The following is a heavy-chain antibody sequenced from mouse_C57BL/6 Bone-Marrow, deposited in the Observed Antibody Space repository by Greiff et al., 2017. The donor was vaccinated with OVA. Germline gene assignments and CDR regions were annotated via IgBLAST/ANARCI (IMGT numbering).Heavy chain of an antibody. V-gene: IGHV1-64*01. J-gene: IGHJ4*01. Sequence: QVQLQQPGAELVKPGASVKLSCKASGYTFTSYWMHWVKQRPGQGLEWIGMIHPNSGSTNYNEKFKSKATLTVDKSSSTAYRQLSSLTSEDSAVYYCARTLPGAMDYWGQGTSVTVSS. CDR1: GYTFTSYW. CDR3: ARTLPGAMDY. CDR2: IHPNSGST.